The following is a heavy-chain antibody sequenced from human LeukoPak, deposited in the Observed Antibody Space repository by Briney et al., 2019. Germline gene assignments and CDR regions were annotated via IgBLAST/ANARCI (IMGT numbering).Heavy chain of an antibody. J-gene: IGHJ4*02. V-gene: IGHV1-69*06. D-gene: IGHD6-13*01. CDR2: IIPILDTT. CDR1: GGTFSSFA. CDR3: ARIIAAAGSD. Sequence: GSSVKVSCKASGGTFSSFAISWVRQAPGQGLEWMGGIIPILDTTKYAQKFQGRVTITADKSTSTAYMELSSLRSEDTAVYYCARIIAAAGSDWGQGTLVTVSS.